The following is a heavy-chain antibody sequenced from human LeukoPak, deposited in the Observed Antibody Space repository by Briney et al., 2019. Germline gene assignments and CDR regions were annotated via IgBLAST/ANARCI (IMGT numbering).Heavy chain of an antibody. V-gene: IGHV3-9*01. CDR3: AKDTRYARGFDP. CDR1: GFTFSSYW. Sequence: GGSLRLSCAASGFTFSSYWMSWVRQAPGKGLEWVSGISWNSGSIGYADSVKGRFTISRDNAKNSLYLQMNSLRAEDTALYYCAKDTRYARGFDPWGQGTLVTVSS. CDR2: ISWNSGSI. J-gene: IGHJ5*02. D-gene: IGHD2-2*01.